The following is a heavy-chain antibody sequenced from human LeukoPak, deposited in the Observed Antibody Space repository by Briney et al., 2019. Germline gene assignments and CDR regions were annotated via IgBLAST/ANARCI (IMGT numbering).Heavy chain of an antibody. D-gene: IGHD1-26*01. Sequence: GGSLRLSCAASGFTFSSYAMSWDRQAPGRGLEWVSAISGSGGSTYYADSVKGRFTISRDNSKNTLYLQMNSLRAEDTAVYYCAKTVGASYWYFDLWGRGTLVTVSS. CDR1: GFTFSSYA. CDR2: ISGSGGST. V-gene: IGHV3-23*01. CDR3: AKTVGASYWYFDL. J-gene: IGHJ2*01.